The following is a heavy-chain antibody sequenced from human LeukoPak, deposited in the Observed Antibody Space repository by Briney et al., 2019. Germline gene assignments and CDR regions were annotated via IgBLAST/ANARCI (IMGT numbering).Heavy chain of an antibody. J-gene: IGHJ3*02. CDR1: GFTLSSYW. Sequence: GGSLRLSCAASGFTLSSYWMHWVRQAPGKGLVRVSRINGDGSSTNYTDSVKGRFTISRDNAKNMLHLQMNSLRAEDTAVYYCTRGGYRSWDAFDIWGQGTMVTVSS. V-gene: IGHV3-74*01. CDR2: INGDGSST. CDR3: TRGGYRSWDAFDI. D-gene: IGHD5-12*01.